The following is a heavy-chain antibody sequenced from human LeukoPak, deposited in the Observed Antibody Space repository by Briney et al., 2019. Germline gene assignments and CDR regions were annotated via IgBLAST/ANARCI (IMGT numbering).Heavy chain of an antibody. CDR1: GGTFSSYA. CDR2: ISAENGNT. Sequence: ASVKVSCKASGGTFSSYAITWVRQAPGQGLEWMGWISAENGNTNYARKFRGRLSMTTDTSTDTIYMELRSLTSDDTAVYYCARVHLPANYDFWYFDLWGRGSLVTVSS. CDR3: ARVHLPANYDFWYFDL. J-gene: IGHJ2*01. V-gene: IGHV1-18*01. D-gene: IGHD3/OR15-3a*01.